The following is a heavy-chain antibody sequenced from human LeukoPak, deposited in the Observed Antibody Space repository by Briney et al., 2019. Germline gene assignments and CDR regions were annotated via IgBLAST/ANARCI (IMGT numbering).Heavy chain of an antibody. CDR3: STHPTSGF. J-gene: IGHJ4*02. V-gene: IGHV3-15*07. Sequence: GGSLRLSGAASFSTFNKAWMNWVRQAPGKGLEWVGRIKSRTDGGTTDYAAPVKGRFTISRDDSENTAYLQMNSLKTEDTAVYYCSTHPTSGFWGQGTLVTVSS. CDR1: FSTFNKAW. CDR2: IKSRTDGGTT. D-gene: IGHD2-15*01.